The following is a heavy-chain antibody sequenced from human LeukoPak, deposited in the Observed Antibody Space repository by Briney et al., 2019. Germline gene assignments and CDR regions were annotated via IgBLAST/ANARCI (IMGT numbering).Heavy chain of an antibody. J-gene: IGHJ2*01. Sequence: SETLSLTCTVSGGSVSSGSYYWSWIRQPPGKGLEWIGYIYYSGSTNYNPSLKSRVTISVDTSKNRFSLKLSSVTAADTAVYYCASAPLRWYFDLWGRGTLVTVSS. CDR1: GGSVSSGSYY. V-gene: IGHV4-61*01. CDR3: ASAPLRWYFDL. CDR2: IYYSGST.